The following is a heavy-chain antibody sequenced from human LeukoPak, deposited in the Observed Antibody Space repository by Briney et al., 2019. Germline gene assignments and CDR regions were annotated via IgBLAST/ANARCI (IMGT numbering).Heavy chain of an antibody. V-gene: IGHV1-2*02. J-gene: IGHJ4*02. Sequence: ASVKVSCKGSGYTFTGYYMHWVRQAPGQGPEWMGWINPNSGGTNYAQKFQGRVTMTRDTSISTAYMEVSRLTSDDTAVFYCAREGSGYPYWGQGTLVTVSS. CDR3: AREGSGYPY. D-gene: IGHD5-12*01. CDR2: INPNSGGT. CDR1: GYTFTGYY.